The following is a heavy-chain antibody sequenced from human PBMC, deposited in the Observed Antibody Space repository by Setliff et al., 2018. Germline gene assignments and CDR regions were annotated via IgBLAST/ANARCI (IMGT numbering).Heavy chain of an antibody. CDR3: AGPGFGEIDHDAFDI. Sequence: GGSLRLSCAASGFTFSSYGMHWVRQAPGKGLEWVAVISYDGSNKYYADSVKGRFTISRDNSKNTLYLQMNSLRAEDTAVYYCAGPGFGEIDHDAFDIWGQGTMVTVSS. V-gene: IGHV3-30*03. CDR1: GFTFSSYG. J-gene: IGHJ3*02. D-gene: IGHD3-10*01. CDR2: ISYDGSNK.